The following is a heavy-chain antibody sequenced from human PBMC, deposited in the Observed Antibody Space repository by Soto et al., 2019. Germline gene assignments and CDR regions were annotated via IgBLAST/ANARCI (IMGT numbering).Heavy chain of an antibody. D-gene: IGHD3-16*01. CDR1: GYTFTIYG. CDR2: ISAYNGNT. V-gene: IGHV1-18*01. Sequence: AASVKVSCKASGYTFTIYGISWVRQAPGQGLEWMGWISAYNGNTNYAQKLQGRVTMTTDTSTSTAYMELRSLRSEDTAVYYCARPASPVRFGSLDYWGQGTLVTVSS. J-gene: IGHJ4*02. CDR3: ARPASPVRFGSLDY.